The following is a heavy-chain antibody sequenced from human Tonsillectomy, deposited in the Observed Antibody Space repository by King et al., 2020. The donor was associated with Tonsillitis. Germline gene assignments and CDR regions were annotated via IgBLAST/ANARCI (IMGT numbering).Heavy chain of an antibody. Sequence: VQLQESGPGLVKPSETLSLTCTVSGGSVSSGSYYWTWIRQPPGKGLESIGYIYYSGSTNYNPSLKSRVTISVETSKNQFSLKLSSVTAADTAVYYCARISGWWYEIDYWGQGTLVTVSS. CDR1: GGSVSSGSYY. V-gene: IGHV4-61*01. CDR3: ARISGWWYEIDY. CDR2: IYYSGST. J-gene: IGHJ4*02. D-gene: IGHD2-15*01.